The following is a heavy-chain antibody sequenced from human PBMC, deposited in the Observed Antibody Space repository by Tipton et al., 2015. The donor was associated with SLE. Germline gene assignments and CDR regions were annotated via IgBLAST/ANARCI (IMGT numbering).Heavy chain of an antibody. CDR3: ARNWNYNFDY. V-gene: IGHV3-74*01. CDR2: INGDGSRT. J-gene: IGHJ4*02. Sequence: SLRLSCAASGLTFSGYWMHWVRQAPGEGLVWVSRINGDGSRTSYADSVKGRFTISRDNARNTLYLQMNSLRAEDTGVYYCARNWNYNFDYWGQGVLVTVSS. CDR1: GLTFSGYW. D-gene: IGHD1-7*01.